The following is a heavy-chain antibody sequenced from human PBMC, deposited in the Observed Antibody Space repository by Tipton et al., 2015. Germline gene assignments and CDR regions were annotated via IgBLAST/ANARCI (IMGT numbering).Heavy chain of an antibody. D-gene: IGHD5/OR15-5a*01. CDR3: ARSTDDQYYGMDV. CDR2: ISWNTGSI. J-gene: IGHJ6*02. CDR1: GFTFYDYA. V-gene: IGHV3-9*01. Sequence: SLRLSCSGSGFTFYDYALHWVQQAPGKGLEWVSGISWNTGSIGFADSVKGRFTISRDNAKNSLYLHMNSLRAEDTAFYYCARSTDDQYYGMDVWGQGTMVTVSS.